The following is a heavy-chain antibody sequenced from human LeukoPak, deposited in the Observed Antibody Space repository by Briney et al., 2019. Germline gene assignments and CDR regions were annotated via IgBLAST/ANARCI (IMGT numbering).Heavy chain of an antibody. J-gene: IGHJ4*02. V-gene: IGHV3-23*01. CDR3: VTKWRWLQF. D-gene: IGHD5-24*01. Sequence: GGSLRLSCVASGFTFSSYGMSWVRQAPGKGLEWVSAISGGGGSTYYADSVKGRFTISRDNSKNTLFLQMNSLRAEDTAVYYCVTKWRWLQFWGQGTLVTVSS. CDR2: ISGGGGST. CDR1: GFTFSSYG.